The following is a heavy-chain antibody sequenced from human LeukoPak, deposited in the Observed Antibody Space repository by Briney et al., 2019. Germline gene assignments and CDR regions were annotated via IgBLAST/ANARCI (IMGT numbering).Heavy chain of an antibody. J-gene: IGHJ4*02. CDR3: ARRAYYESSGYYYYFDY. CDR1: GYSFTSYW. D-gene: IGHD3-22*01. CDR2: IYPGDSDT. V-gene: IGHV5-51*01. Sequence: GESLKISCKGSGYSFTSYWIGWVRQMPGKGLEWMGIIYPGDSDTRYSPSFQGQVTISADKSISTAYLQWSSLKASHTALCSCARRAYYESSGYYYYFDYWGQGTLVTVSS.